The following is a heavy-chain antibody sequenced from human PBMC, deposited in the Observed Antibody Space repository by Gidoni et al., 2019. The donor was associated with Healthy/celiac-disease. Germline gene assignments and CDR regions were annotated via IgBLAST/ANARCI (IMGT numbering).Heavy chain of an antibody. CDR1: GCTFSSYA. J-gene: IGHJ4*02. D-gene: IGHD6-13*01. CDR3: ATGLIAAAGTAPPQIN. Sequence: EVQLLESGGGLVQPGGSLRLSCAAYGCTFSSYAMSWVRQAPGKGLEWVSAISGSGGSTYSADSVKGRFTISRDNSKTTLYLQMNSLRAEDTAVYYCATGLIAAAGTAPPQINWGQGTLVTVSS. CDR2: ISGSGGST. V-gene: IGHV3-23*01.